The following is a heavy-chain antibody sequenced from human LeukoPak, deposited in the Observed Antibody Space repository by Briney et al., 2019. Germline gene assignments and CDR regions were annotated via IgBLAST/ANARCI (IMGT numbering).Heavy chain of an antibody. J-gene: IGHJ4*02. CDR2: FYYTENP. D-gene: IGHD2-2*01. CDR3: ARLERAHCNSPTCYVH. CDR1: GGSISSYY. V-gene: IGHV4-59*05. Sequence: PSETLSLTCTVSGGSISSYYWSWIRQPPGKGLEWIGSFYYTENPEYNPSLKSRVTISADTSKNQLSLKLSSVTAADTAVYYCARLERAHCNSPTCYVHWGQGTLVTVSS.